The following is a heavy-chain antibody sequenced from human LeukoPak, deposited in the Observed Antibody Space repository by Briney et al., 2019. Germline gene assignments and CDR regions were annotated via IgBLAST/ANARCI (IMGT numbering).Heavy chain of an antibody. Sequence: ASVKVSCKASGYTFTSYDINWVRQATGQGLEWMGWMNPNSGNTGHAQKFQGRVTITRNTSISTAYMELSSLRSEDTAVYYCARQSGGSTGDYFDYWGQGTLVTVSS. CDR3: ARQSGGSTGDYFDY. CDR1: GYTFTSYD. V-gene: IGHV1-8*03. J-gene: IGHJ4*02. CDR2: MNPNSGNT. D-gene: IGHD1-26*01.